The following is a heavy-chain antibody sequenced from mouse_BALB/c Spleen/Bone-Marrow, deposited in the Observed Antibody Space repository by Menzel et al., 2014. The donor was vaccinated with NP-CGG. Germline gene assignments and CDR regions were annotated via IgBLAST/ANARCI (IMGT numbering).Heavy chain of an antibody. D-gene: IGHD1-1*01. J-gene: IGHJ4*01. CDR1: GFTFSSYA. CDR2: ISSGGSYT. Sequence: EVQVVESGGGLVKPGGPLKLSCAASGFTFSSYAMSWVRQTPEKRLEWVATISSGGSYTYYADSGKGRLTISRDNAKNTLYLQMSSLRSEDTAMYYCARSLYDYDAMDYWGQGTSVTVSS. CDR3: ARSLYDYDAMDY. V-gene: IGHV5-9-3*01.